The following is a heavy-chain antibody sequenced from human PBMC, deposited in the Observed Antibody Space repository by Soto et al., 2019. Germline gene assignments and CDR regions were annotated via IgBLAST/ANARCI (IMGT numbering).Heavy chain of an antibody. CDR3: ATMGTPATGLYFFDY. D-gene: IGHD2-15*01. V-gene: IGHV4-30-4*01. Sequence: QVQLQESGPGLVKPSQTLSLTCTVSGGSISSGNYYWSWIRQPPGKGLEWIGFVSYRGSTYYSTSLNSRVTISVDTSNSPFSLNLSFVTAADTAVYYFATMGTPATGLYFFDYWGQGSLVTVSS. CDR1: GGSISSGNYY. CDR2: VSYRGST. J-gene: IGHJ4*02.